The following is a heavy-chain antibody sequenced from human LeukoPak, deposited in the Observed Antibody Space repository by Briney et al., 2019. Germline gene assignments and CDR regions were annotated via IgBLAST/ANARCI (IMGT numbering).Heavy chain of an antibody. CDR1: GFTFSDYY. Sequence: PGGSLRLSCAGSGFTFSDYYMSWIRQAPGKGLEWISYISSSGSTIYYADSVKGRFTISRDNAKNSLYLQMNSLRAEDTAVYYCARDVSQLVATFDYWGQGTLVTVSS. D-gene: IGHD6-6*01. J-gene: IGHJ4*02. CDR3: ARDVSQLVATFDY. V-gene: IGHV3-11*04. CDR2: ISSSGSTI.